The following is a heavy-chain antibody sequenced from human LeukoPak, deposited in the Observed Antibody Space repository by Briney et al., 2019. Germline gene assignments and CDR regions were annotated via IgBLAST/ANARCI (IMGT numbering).Heavy chain of an antibody. V-gene: IGHV3-21*06. Sequence: GRSLRLSCAASGFTFTRFNMNWVRQAPGKGLELVSSITTSGTYIYYADSVKGRFTISRDNAKNSLYLQMNSLRAEDTAVYYCARPFYYDSNGGEGMDVWGQGTTVTVSS. CDR3: ARPFYYDSNGGEGMDV. CDR1: GFTFTRFN. CDR2: ITTSGTYI. D-gene: IGHD3-22*01. J-gene: IGHJ6*02.